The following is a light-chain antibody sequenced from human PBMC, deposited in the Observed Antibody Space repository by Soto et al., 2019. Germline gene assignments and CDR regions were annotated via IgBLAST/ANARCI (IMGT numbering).Light chain of an antibody. CDR1: QSVGSN. J-gene: IGKJ1*01. CDR3: QRYNNWPPWT. CDR2: GAS. V-gene: IGKV3-15*01. Sequence: IVMTQSPATLSVSPGERATLSCRASQSVGSNLAWYQQKPDQAPRLLIYGASTRATGNPARFRGSGSGTEFTLTISSLQSEDFAVYYCQRYNNWPPWTFGQGTKVEIK.